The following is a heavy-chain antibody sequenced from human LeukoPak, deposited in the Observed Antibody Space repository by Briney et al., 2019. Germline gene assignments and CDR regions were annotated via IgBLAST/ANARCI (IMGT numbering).Heavy chain of an antibody. D-gene: IGHD2-2*01. CDR2: IYPGDSDT. V-gene: IGHV5-51*01. Sequence: GESLKISCKGSGYSFTSYWIGWVRQMPGKGLEWMGIIYPGDSDTRYSPSFQGQVTISADKSISTAYLQWSSLKASDTAMYYCLIQVVILFDAFDIWGQGTMVTVSS. J-gene: IGHJ3*02. CDR1: GYSFTSYW. CDR3: LIQVVILFDAFDI.